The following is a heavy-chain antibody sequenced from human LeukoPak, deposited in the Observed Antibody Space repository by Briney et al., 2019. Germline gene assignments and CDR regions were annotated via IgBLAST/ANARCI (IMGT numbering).Heavy chain of an antibody. D-gene: IGHD6-6*01. CDR3: ARRGRPGAARRVGKNAFDI. Sequence: SETLSLTCAVSGGSISSSNWWSWVRQPPGKGLEWVGEIYHSGSTNYNPSLKSRVTISVDTSKNQFSLKLSSVTAADTAVYYCARRGRPGAARRVGKNAFDIWGQGTMVTVSS. CDR2: IYHSGST. V-gene: IGHV4-4*02. CDR1: GGSISSSNW. J-gene: IGHJ3*02.